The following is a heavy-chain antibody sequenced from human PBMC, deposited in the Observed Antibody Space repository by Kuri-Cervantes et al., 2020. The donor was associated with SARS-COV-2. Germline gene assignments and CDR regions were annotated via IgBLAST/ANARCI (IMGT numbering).Heavy chain of an antibody. CDR2: IHSSGTT. D-gene: IGHD1-26*01. CDR3: ARGRGATDY. Sequence: SETLSLTCTHPSDSIGTYYWNWIRQPPGKGLEWIGRIHSSGTTNYNPSLKSRVTISGHTSKGQFSLKLSSVTAADTAVYYCARGRGATDYWGQGTLVTVSS. CDR1: SDSIGTYY. V-gene: IGHV4-59*01. J-gene: IGHJ4*02.